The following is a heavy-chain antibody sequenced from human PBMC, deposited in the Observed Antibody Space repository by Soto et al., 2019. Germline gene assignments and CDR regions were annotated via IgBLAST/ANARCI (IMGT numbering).Heavy chain of an antibody. CDR3: ARVGSNPYYYDSSGDGAFDI. CDR2: VIPIFGTA. J-gene: IGHJ3*02. CDR1: GGTFSSYA. D-gene: IGHD3-22*01. V-gene: IGHV1-69*01. Sequence: QVQLVQSGAEVKKPGSSVKVSCKASGGTFSSYAISWVRQAPGQGLEWMGGVIPIFGTANYAQKVQGRVTITADESTSTAYMELSSLRSEDTAVYYCARVGSNPYYYDSSGDGAFDIWGQGTMVTVSS.